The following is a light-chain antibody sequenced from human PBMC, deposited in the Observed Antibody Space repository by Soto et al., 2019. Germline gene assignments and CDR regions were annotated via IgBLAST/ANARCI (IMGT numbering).Light chain of an antibody. V-gene: IGKV3-20*01. CDR3: QQYGSSPWT. CDR1: QSVSSNY. CDR2: AAS. Sequence: VLTQSPCTLSLSAGERATLSWGASQSVSSNYLGWYQQKTGQAPRLLIYAASSRATGIPDRFSGSGSGTDFNLTISRLETEDFAVYFCQQYGSSPWTFGQGTKVDIK. J-gene: IGKJ1*01.